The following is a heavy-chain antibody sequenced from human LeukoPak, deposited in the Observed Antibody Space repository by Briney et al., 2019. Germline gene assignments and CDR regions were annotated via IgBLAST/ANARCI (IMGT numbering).Heavy chain of an antibody. CDR1: GGSISTYY. V-gene: IGHV4-59*01. CDR3: ARGGVYASPIGY. J-gene: IGHJ4*02. Sequence: PSETLSLTCTLSGGSISTYYWSWIRQPPGKGLEWIGYIYHSGSTNYNPSLKSRVTISVDTSKNQFSLKLSSVTAADTAVYYCARGGVYASPIGYWGQGALVTVSS. CDR2: IYHSGST. D-gene: IGHD5/OR15-5a*01.